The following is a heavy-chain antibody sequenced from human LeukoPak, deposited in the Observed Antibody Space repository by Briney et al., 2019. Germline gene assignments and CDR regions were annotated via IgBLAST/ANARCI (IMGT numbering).Heavy chain of an antibody. CDR2: TSGSGITT. CDR3: ARISTSSPSDH. V-gene: IGHV3-23*01. D-gene: IGHD2/OR15-2a*01. J-gene: IGHJ4*02. CDR1: GFTFSSYA. Sequence: PGGSLRLSCAPSGFTFSSYAMSWVRPAPGKGLEWVSSTSGSGITTYYGDSVKGRFTTSRDNSKNTLYLQMNSLRAEDTAVYYCARISTSSPSDHWGQGTLVTVSS.